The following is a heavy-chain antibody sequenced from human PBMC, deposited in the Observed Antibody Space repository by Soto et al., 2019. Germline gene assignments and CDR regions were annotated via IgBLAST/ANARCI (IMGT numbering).Heavy chain of an antibody. V-gene: IGHV4-4*02. J-gene: IGHJ4*02. D-gene: IGHD2-21*02. Sequence: SETLSLTCAVSGGSISSSNWWSWVRQPPGKGLEWFGEIYHSGSTNYNPSLKSRVTISVDKSKNQFSLKLSSVTAAATAVFYCARWGYCGGDCYSDYWGQGTLVTVSS. CDR2: IYHSGST. CDR3: ARWGYCGGDCYSDY. CDR1: GGSISSSNW.